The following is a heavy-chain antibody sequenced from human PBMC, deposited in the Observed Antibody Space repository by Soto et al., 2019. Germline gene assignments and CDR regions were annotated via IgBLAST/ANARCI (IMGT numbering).Heavy chain of an antibody. CDR1: GGTFSSYA. Sequence: ASVKVSCKASGGTFSSYAISWVRQAPGQGLEWMGGIIPIFGTANYAQKFQGRVTITADESTSTAYMELSSLRSEDTAVYYCARVVLRFLEFDYWGQGTLVTVSS. J-gene: IGHJ4*02. V-gene: IGHV1-69*13. CDR3: ARVVLRFLEFDY. D-gene: IGHD3-3*01. CDR2: IIPIFGTA.